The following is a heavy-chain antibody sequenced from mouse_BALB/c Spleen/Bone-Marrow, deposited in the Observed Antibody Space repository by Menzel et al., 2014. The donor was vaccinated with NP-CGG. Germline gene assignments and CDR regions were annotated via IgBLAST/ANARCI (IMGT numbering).Heavy chain of an antibody. J-gene: IGHJ4*01. Sequence: VKVVESGAELMKPGASVKISCKATGYTFSSYWIEWVKQRPGHGLEWIGEILPGSGSTNYNEKFKGKATFTADTSSNTAYMQLSSLTSEDSAVYYCAREDIATVVEMDYWGQGTSVTVSS. D-gene: IGHD1-1*01. CDR2: ILPGSGST. CDR1: GYTFSSYW. V-gene: IGHV1-9*01. CDR3: AREDIATVVEMDY.